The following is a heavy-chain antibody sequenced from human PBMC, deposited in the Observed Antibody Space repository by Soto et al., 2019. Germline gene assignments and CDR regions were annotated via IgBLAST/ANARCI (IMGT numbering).Heavy chain of an antibody. CDR3: AKEPPNYDFWSGYQSKNY. V-gene: IGHV3-23*01. J-gene: IGHJ4*02. CDR2: ISGSGGST. Sequence: QTGGSLRLSCAASGFTFSSYAMSWVRQAPGKGLEWVSAISGSGGSTYYADSVKGRFTISRDNSKNTLYLQMNSLRAEDTAVYYRAKEPPNYDFWSGYQSKNYWGQGALVTVSS. D-gene: IGHD3-3*01. CDR1: GFTFSSYA.